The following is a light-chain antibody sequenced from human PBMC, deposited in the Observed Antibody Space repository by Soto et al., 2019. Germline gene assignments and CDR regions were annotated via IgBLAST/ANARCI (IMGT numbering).Light chain of an antibody. Sequence: EIVMTQSPATLSVSPGERATLSCRASQSVSSKLGWYQQKPGQAPRLLIYGASTRATGIPARFSGSGPGTEFTLTISSLQSEDFAVYYSQQYNNWPLTFGGGTKLEIK. J-gene: IGKJ4*01. CDR1: QSVSSK. CDR3: QQYNNWPLT. CDR2: GAS. V-gene: IGKV3-15*01.